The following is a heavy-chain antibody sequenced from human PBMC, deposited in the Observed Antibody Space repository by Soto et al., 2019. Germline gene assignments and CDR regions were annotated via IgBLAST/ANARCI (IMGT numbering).Heavy chain of an antibody. CDR1: GFTFSSYS. CDR3: ARDIVSEYSYGYYYYYGMDV. CDR2: ISSSSSYI. Sequence: GGSLRLSCAASGFTFSSYSMNWVRQAPGKGLEWVSSISSSSSYIYYADSVKGRFTISRDNAKNSLYLQMNSLRAEDTAVYYCARDIVSEYSYGYYYYYGMDVWGQGTTVTVSS. D-gene: IGHD5-18*01. J-gene: IGHJ6*02. V-gene: IGHV3-21*01.